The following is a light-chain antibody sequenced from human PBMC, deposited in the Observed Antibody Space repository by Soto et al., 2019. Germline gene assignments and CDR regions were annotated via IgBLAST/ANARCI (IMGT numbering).Light chain of an antibody. V-gene: IGLV2-14*03. CDR1: SSDVGDYNY. CDR3: SSDTSSSTLYV. Sequence: QSVLTQPASVSGSPGQSITISCTGTSSDVGDYNYVSWYQQHPGKAPKLMIYDVSSRPSGVSNRFSGSKSGNTASLTISGLQAEDEAEYYCSSDTSSSTLYVFGTGTKVTVL. CDR2: DVS. J-gene: IGLJ1*01.